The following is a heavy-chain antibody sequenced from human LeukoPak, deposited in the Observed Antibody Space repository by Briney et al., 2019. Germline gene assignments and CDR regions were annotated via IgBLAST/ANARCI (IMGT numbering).Heavy chain of an antibody. CDR2: IYYSGST. CDR1: GGSISSYY. CDR3: ARISSSNWYNERGAFDV. V-gene: IGHV4-59*08. D-gene: IGHD6-13*01. J-gene: IGHJ3*01. Sequence: SETLSLTCTVSGGSISSYYWSWIRQSPGKGLEWIGYIYYSGSTNYNPSLKSRVTISVDTSKNQFSLKLSSVTAADTAVYYCARISSSNWYNERGAFDVWGQGTMVTVSS.